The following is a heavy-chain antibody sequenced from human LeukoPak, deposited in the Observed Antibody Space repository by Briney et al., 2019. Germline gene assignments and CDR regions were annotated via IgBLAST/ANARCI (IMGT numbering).Heavy chain of an antibody. Sequence: GGSLRLSCAASGFAVGSNYMSWVRQAPGKGLEWVSVIYSGGSTYYADSVKGRFTISRDNSKNTLYLQMNSLRVEDTAVYYCAREVVIVGGTGGGFDYWGQGTLVTVSS. CDR2: IYSGGST. V-gene: IGHV3-53*01. CDR1: GFAVGSNY. D-gene: IGHD1-26*01. CDR3: AREVVIVGGTGGGFDY. J-gene: IGHJ4*02.